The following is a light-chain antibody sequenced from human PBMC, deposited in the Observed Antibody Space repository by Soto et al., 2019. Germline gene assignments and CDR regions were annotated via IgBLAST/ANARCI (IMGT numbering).Light chain of an antibody. CDR1: SSVLTYNS. CDR2: AVS. Sequence: QSALTQPASVSGSLGQSISISCTSDSSVLTYNSVSWYQHHPHKAPTLITYAVSYRPSGVSTRFSGSQSAGSASLTISGLQAEDEADYYCSSSTPTRGLVFGSGTKLTVL. J-gene: IGLJ1*01. CDR3: SSSTPTRGLV. V-gene: IGLV2-14*01.